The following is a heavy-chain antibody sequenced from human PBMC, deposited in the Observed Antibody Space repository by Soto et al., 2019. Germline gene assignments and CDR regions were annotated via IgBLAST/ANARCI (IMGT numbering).Heavy chain of an antibody. CDR2: IYYSGST. D-gene: IGHD3-10*01. CDR1: GGSISSSSYY. CDR3: ARHRITMVRGVRPYYFDY. Sequence: QLQLQESGPGLVKPSETLSLTCTVSGGSISSSSYYWGWIRQPPGKGLEWIGSIYYSGSTYYNPSLKSRVTISADTSKTQFSLKLSSVTAADTAVYYCARHRITMVRGVRPYYFDYWGQGTLVTVSS. V-gene: IGHV4-39*01. J-gene: IGHJ4*02.